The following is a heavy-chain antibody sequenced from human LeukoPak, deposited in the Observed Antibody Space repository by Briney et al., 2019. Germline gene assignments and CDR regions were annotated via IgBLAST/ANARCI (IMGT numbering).Heavy chain of an antibody. Sequence: SQTLSLTCTVSGGSISSGSYYWSWIRQPAGKGLEWIGRIYTSGSTNYNPSLKSRVTISVDTSKNQFSLKLSSVTAADTAVYYCARERGTVGATFFYYYYYMDVWGKGTTVTVSS. CDR3: ARERGTVGATFFYYYYYMDV. J-gene: IGHJ6*03. CDR2: IYTSGST. D-gene: IGHD1-26*01. CDR1: GGSISSGSYY. V-gene: IGHV4-61*02.